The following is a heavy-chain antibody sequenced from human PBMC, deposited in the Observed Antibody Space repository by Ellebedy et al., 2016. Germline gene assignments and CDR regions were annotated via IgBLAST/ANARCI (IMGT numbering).Heavy chain of an antibody. J-gene: IGHJ4*02. Sequence: SETLSLTCFVSGGSISRYYWSWIRQPPGRGLGWSGNIYYTGTTNYNPSLQRRVTIPLDTSKNHFSLRLTSVTAADTAVYYCARIGGVSFGERPIDYWGQGTLVTVSS. CDR2: IYYTGTT. V-gene: IGHV4-59*01. CDR1: GGSISRYY. CDR3: ARIGGVSFGERPIDY. D-gene: IGHD3-10*01.